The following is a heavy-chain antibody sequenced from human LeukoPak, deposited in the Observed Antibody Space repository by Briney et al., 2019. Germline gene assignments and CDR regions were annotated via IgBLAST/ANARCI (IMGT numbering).Heavy chain of an antibody. D-gene: IGHD3-10*01. CDR1: GYTFTGYY. CDR3: ARSRPLWFGEWVS. CDR2: INPNSGGT. J-gene: IGHJ5*02. Sequence: ASVKVSCKASGYTFTGYYMHWVRQAPGQGLEWMGWINPNSGGTNYAQKFQGRVTMTRDTSISTAYMELSRLRSDDTAVYYCARSRPLWFGEWVSWGQGTLVTVSS. V-gene: IGHV1-2*02.